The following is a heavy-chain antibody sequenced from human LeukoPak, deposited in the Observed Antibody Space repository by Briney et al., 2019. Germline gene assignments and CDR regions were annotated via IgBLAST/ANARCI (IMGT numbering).Heavy chain of an antibody. V-gene: IGHV1-18*01. CDR2: ISTYNGNT. CDR1: GYTFTIYG. D-gene: IGHD3-3*01. CDR3: ARDRYYDFWSGSHYFDY. J-gene: IGHJ4*02. Sequence: ASVKVSCKASGYTFTIYGITWVRQAPGQGLEWMGWISTYNGNTNYAQRLQGRVTMTTDTSTSTVYMELSSLRSEDTAVYYCARDRYYDFWSGSHYFDYWGQGTLVTVSS.